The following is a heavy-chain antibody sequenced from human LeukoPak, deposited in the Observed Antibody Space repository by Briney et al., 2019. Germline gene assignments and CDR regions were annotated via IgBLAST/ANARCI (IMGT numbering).Heavy chain of an antibody. J-gene: IGHJ4*02. V-gene: IGHV3-23*01. D-gene: IGHD3-10*01. CDR3: AKCIASGSYSFRFDY. CDR1: GFTFSSYA. Sequence: GGSLRLSCAASGFTFSSYAMSWVRQAPGKGLEWVSAISGGGSAFYADSVKGRFTISGDTSKNTLYLQMNSLSAEDTALYYCAKCIASGSYSFRFDYWGQGSLVTVSS. CDR2: ISGGGSA.